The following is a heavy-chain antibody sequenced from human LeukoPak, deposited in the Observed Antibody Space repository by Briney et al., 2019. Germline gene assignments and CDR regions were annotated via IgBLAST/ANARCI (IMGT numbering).Heavy chain of an antibody. V-gene: IGHV3-7*01. CDR1: GFTFSSYW. CDR2: IKQDGSEK. J-gene: IGHJ6*03. Sequence: GGSLRLSCAASGFTFSSYWMTWVRQAPGKGLEWVANIKQDGSEKYYVDPVKGRFTISRDNAKNSLYLQMNSLSAEDTAVYYCARDSKGYRCGYRVGDYDYYYMDVWGKGTTVTVSS. CDR3: ARDSKGYRCGYRVGDYDYYYMDV. D-gene: IGHD5-18*01.